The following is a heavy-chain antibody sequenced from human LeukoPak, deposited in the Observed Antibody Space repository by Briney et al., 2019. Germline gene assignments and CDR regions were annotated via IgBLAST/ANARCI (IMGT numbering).Heavy chain of an antibody. CDR1: GGSISSYY. J-gene: IGHJ1*01. Sequence: PSETLSLTCTVSGGSISSYYWSWIRQPAGKGLEWIGRIYTSGSTNYNPSLKSRVTMSVDTSKNQFSLKLSSVTAADTAVHYCVSSAVVVISHEYFQHWGQGTLVTASS. CDR3: VSSAVVVISHEYFQH. V-gene: IGHV4-4*07. D-gene: IGHD3-22*01. CDR2: IYTSGST.